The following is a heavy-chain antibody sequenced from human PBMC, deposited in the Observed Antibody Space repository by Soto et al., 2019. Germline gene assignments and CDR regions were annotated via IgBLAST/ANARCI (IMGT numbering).Heavy chain of an antibody. J-gene: IGHJ5*02. CDR2: ISYDGSKK. D-gene: IGHD3-3*01. V-gene: IGHV3-30*01. Sequence: QVQLVESGGGVVQPGRSLRLSCAASGFTFSSYALHWVRQAPGKGLEWVAIISYDGSKKYYADSVKGRFTISRDNYKNTLYLQMNSLRVEDTALYYCARSVAFWSGNEPNNWFDPWGQGTLVTVSS. CDR3: ARSVAFWSGNEPNNWFDP. CDR1: GFTFSSYA.